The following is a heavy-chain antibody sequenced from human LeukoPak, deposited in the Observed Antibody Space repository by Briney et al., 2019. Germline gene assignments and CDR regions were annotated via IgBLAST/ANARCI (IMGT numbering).Heavy chain of an antibody. Sequence: GGSLRLSCAASGFTFTSYALGWVRQAPGKGLEWVAVIWYDGSNKYYADSVKGRFTISRDNSKNTLYLQMNSLRAEDTAVNYCARDITAEGFDPWGQGTLVTVSS. CDR3: ARDITAEGFDP. CDR1: GFTFTSYA. V-gene: IGHV3-33*08. J-gene: IGHJ5*02. D-gene: IGHD3-3*01. CDR2: IWYDGSNK.